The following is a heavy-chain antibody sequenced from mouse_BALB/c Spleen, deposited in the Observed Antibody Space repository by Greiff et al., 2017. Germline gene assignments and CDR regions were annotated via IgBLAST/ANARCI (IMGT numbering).Heavy chain of an antibody. CDR3: ASYGRGMDY. CDR2: IYPGDGDT. J-gene: IGHJ4*01. CDR1: GYTFTSYW. V-gene: IGHV1-87*01. Sequence: QVQLQQSGAELARPGASVKLSCKASGYTFTSYWMQWVKQRPGQGLEWIGAIYPGDGDTRYTQKFKGKATLTADKSSSTAYMQLSSLASEDSAVYYCASYGRGMDYWGQGTSVTVSS. D-gene: IGHD2-1*01.